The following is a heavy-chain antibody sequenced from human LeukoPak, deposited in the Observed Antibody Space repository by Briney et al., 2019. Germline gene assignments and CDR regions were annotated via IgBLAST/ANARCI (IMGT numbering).Heavy chain of an antibody. CDR2: INPNNGGT. V-gene: IGHV1-2*06. Sequence: GASVKVSCKASGYTFTGYYMHWVRQAPGQGLEWMGRINPNNGGTNYAQKFQGRVTMTRDTSISTDYMELSSLRSDDTAVYYCARGGSREDTFDIWGQGTMVTVSS. D-gene: IGHD1-26*01. CDR3: ARGGSREDTFDI. J-gene: IGHJ3*02. CDR1: GYTFTGYY.